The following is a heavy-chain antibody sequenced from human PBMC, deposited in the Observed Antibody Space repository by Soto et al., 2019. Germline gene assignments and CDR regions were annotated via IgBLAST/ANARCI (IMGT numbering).Heavy chain of an antibody. D-gene: IGHD3-3*01. V-gene: IGHV4-31*03. CDR1: GGSISSGGYY. CDR3: ARQRYYGCWSCYYTPTQAGWYFDL. J-gene: IGHJ2*01. Sequence: QVQLQESGPGLVKPSQTLSLTCTVSGGSISSGGYYWSWIRQHPGKGLEWIGYIYYSGSTYYNPSLKSRVTISVDTSKNQFSLNLRSVAAADTAAYYCARQRYYGCWSCYYTPTQAGWYFDLWGRGTLVTVSS. CDR2: IYYSGST.